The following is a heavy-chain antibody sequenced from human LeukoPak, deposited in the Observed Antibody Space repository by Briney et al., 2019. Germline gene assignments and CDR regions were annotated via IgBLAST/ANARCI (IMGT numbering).Heavy chain of an antibody. Sequence: SEALSLTCTVSGGSISSYYWSWIRQPPGKGLEWIGYIYATGSTNYNPSLKSRVTISVDTSKNQFSLNLRSVTAADTAVYYCARHGSVRSPLGPWGQGTLVTVSS. D-gene: IGHD3-10*01. J-gene: IGHJ5*02. CDR1: GGSISSYY. V-gene: IGHV4-4*09. CDR2: IYATGST. CDR3: ARHGSVRSPLGP.